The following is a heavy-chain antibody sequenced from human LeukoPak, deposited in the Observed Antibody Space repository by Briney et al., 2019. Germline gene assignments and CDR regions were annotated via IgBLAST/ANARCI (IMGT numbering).Heavy chain of an antibody. CDR1: GFTFNNHW. D-gene: IGHD6-13*01. J-gene: IGHJ6*02. V-gene: IGHV3-7*03. CDR2: IRHDGSDK. CDR3: ARRITIAAAGWGYGMDV. Sequence: GGSLRLSCAASGFTFNNHWISWVRQAPGKGLEWVANIRHDGSDKKYVDSVKGRFTISRDNAENLLFLQMNSLRVEDTAVYYCARRITIAAAGWGYGMDVWGQGTTVTVSS.